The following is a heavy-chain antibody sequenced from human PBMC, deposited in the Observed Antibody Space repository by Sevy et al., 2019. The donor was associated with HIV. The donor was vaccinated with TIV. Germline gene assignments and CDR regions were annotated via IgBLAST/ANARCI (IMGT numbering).Heavy chain of an antibody. CDR1: GFTFSSYA. D-gene: IGHD1-26*01. CDR2: ISYDGSNK. J-gene: IGHJ3*02. CDR3: AGGAVVGATTDAFDI. Sequence: GGSLRLSCAASGFTFSSYAMHWVRQAPGKGLEWVAVISYDGSNKYYADSVKGRFTISRDNSKNTLYLQMNSLRAEDTAVYYCAGGAVVGATTDAFDIWGQGTMVTVSS. V-gene: IGHV3-30-3*01.